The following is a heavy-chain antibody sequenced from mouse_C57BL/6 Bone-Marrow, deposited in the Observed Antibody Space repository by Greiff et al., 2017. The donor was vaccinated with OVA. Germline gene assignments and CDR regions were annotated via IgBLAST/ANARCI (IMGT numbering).Heavy chain of an antibody. D-gene: IGHD2-4*01. CDR1: GFTFSSYG. CDR3: ARHRGLRAWFAY. CDR2: ISSGGSYT. Sequence: EVQLVESGGDLVKPGGSLKLSCAASGFTFSSYGMSWVRQTPDKRLEWVATISSGGSYTYYPASVKGRFTISRDNAKNTLYLQMSSLKSEDTAMYYCARHRGLRAWFAYWGQGTLVTVSA. V-gene: IGHV5-6*01. J-gene: IGHJ3*01.